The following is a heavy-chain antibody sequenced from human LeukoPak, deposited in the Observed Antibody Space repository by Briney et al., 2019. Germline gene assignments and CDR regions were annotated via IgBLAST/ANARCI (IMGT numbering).Heavy chain of an antibody. CDR2: ISGSGGST. V-gene: IGHV3-23*01. Sequence: GGSLRLSCAASGFTFSSYAMSWVRQAPGKGLEGVSAISGSGGSTYYADPVKGRFTISRDNSKNTLYLQRNSLRAEDTAVYYCAKTPHPVYYDSSGYYGFWGQGTLVTVSS. CDR3: AKTPHPVYYDSSGYYGF. CDR1: GFTFSSYA. J-gene: IGHJ4*02. D-gene: IGHD3-22*01.